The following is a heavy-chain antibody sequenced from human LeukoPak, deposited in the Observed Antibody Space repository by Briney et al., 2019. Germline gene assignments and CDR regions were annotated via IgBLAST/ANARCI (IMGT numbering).Heavy chain of an antibody. J-gene: IGHJ5*02. Sequence: PGGSLRLSCAASGFTFNSYAMSWVRQAPGKGLEWVSTISGSGGSTYYEDSVKGLFTISRDNSKNTLYLQMNSLRAEDTAVYYCAKERYYNDYGNWFDPWGQGTLVTVSS. V-gene: IGHV3-23*01. D-gene: IGHD4-17*01. CDR2: ISGSGGST. CDR1: GFTFNSYA. CDR3: AKERYYNDYGNWFDP.